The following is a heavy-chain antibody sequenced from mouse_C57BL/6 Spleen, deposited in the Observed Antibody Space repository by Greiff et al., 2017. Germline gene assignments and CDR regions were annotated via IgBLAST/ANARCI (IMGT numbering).Heavy chain of an antibody. V-gene: IGHV1-53*01. CDR2: INPSNGGT. CDR1: GYTFTSYW. D-gene: IGHD1-1*01. CDR3: ARSPLTTPIYGSPSHWYFDV. J-gene: IGHJ1*03. Sequence: QVQLQQPGTELVKPGASVKLSCKASGYTFTSYWMHWVKQRPGQGLEWIGNINPSNGGTNYNEKFKSKDTLTVDKSSSTAYMQLSSLTSEDSAVYYCARSPLTTPIYGSPSHWYFDVWGTGTTVTVSS.